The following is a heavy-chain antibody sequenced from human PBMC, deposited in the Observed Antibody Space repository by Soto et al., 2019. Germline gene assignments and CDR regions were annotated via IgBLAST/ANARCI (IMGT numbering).Heavy chain of an antibody. CDR1: GYTFTSYG. V-gene: IGHV1-18*03. CDR3: ARDDGMGRLVVAADYCVDD. D-gene: IGHD2-15*01. Sequence: QVQLVQSGAEVKKPGASVKVSCKASGYTFTSYGISWVRQAPGQGLEWMGWISAYNGNTNYAQKLQGRVTMTTDTSTSTAYMELRSLRSDDMAVYYCARDDGMGRLVVAADYCVDDWGQGTLVTVSS. J-gene: IGHJ4*02. CDR2: ISAYNGNT.